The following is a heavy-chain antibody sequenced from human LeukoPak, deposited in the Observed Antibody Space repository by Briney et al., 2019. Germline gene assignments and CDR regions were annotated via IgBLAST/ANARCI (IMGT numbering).Heavy chain of an antibody. V-gene: IGHV3-30-3*01. Sequence: GGSLRLSCAASGFTFSSYAMHWVRQAPGKGPEWVAVISYDGSNKYYADSVKGRFTISRDNSKNTLYLQMNSLRAEDTAVYYCARGVRYWGQGTLVTVSS. D-gene: IGHD1-1*01. J-gene: IGHJ4*02. CDR1: GFTFSSYA. CDR3: ARGVRY. CDR2: ISYDGSNK.